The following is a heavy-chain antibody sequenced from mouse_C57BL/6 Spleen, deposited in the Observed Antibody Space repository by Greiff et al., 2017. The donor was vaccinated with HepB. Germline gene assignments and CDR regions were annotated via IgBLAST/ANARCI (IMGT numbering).Heavy chain of an antibody. D-gene: IGHD2-4*01. Sequence: QVQLKESGAELVKPGASVKISCKASGYAFSSYWMNWVKQRPGKGLEWIGQIYPGDGDTNYNGKFKGKATLTADKSSSTAYIQLSSLTSEDTAVYIGAREGDDYGFEYWGQGATLSVSS. CDR3: AREGDDYGFEY. V-gene: IGHV1-80*01. CDR2: IYPGDGDT. CDR1: GYAFSSYW. J-gene: IGHJ2*01.